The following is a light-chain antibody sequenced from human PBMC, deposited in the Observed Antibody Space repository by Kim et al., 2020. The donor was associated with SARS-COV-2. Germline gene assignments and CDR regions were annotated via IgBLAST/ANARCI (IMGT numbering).Light chain of an antibody. J-gene: IGKJ2*01. Sequence: IQLTQSPSSLSASVGDRVTITCRASQGISSDLAWYQQKPGKAPNLLIYAASTLQSGVPSRFSGSGSGTDFTFTIGSLQPEDFATYYCQQLSSYPFTFGQGTKLEIK. CDR2: AAS. CDR1: QGISSD. CDR3: QQLSSYPFT. V-gene: IGKV1-9*01.